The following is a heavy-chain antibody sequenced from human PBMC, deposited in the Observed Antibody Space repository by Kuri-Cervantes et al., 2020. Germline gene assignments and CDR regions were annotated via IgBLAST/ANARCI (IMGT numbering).Heavy chain of an antibody. J-gene: IGHJ4*02. Sequence: SVKVSCKTSGGTFSSYAISWVRQAPGQGLEWMGGIIPIFGTANYAQKFQGRVTITTDESTSTAYMELSSLRSEDTAVYYCATANSSGWYEGGYFDYWGQGTLVTVSS. CDR1: GGTFSSYA. CDR2: IIPIFGTA. V-gene: IGHV1-69*05. CDR3: ATANSSGWYEGGYFDY. D-gene: IGHD6-19*01.